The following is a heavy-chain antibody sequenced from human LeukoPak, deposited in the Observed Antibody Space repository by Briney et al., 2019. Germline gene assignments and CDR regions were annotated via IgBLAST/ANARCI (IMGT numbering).Heavy chain of an antibody. CDR1: GGSISSSSYY. CDR2: IYYSGST. J-gene: IGHJ4*02. D-gene: IGHD6-19*01. Sequence: SETLSLTCTVSGGSISSSSYYWGWIRQPPGTGLEWIGSIYYSGSTYYNPSLKSRVTISVDKSKNQFSLKLSSVTAADTAVYYCARSSTGYSSGWYLYFDYWGQGTLVTVSS. V-gene: IGHV4-39*07. CDR3: ARSSTGYSSGWYLYFDY.